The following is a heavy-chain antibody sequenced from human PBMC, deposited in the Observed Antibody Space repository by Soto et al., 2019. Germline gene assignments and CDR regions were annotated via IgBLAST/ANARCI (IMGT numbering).Heavy chain of an antibody. CDR3: VKDLSLSWTFDY. D-gene: IGHD3-10*01. Sequence: QVQLVESGGGVVQPGRSLRLSCAASGFMFNSHVMHWVRQTPDKGLEWVARISPVGSEQQYADSVKGRLSVSRDNSKKTVDLQITSLRTEDTAVYYCVKDLSLSWTFDYWGQGALVTVSS. J-gene: IGHJ4*02. CDR2: ISPVGSEQ. V-gene: IGHV3-30*18. CDR1: GFMFNSHV.